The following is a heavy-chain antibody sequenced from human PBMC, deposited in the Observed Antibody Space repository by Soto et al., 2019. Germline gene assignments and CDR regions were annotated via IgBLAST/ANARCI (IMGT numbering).Heavy chain of an antibody. V-gene: IGHV3-43*01. J-gene: IGHJ4*02. CDR1: GFTFDDHN. CDR2: IRWDGGTT. CDR3: ASSQGDY. Sequence: EVHLVESGGVVVQPGGSLRLTCAASGFTFDDHNMHWVRQVPGKGLEWVSLIRWDGGTTYYSDSVKGRFTVSRDNSINLLYLQMNALTTEDSDLYYCASSQGDYWGLGTLVTVS. D-gene: IGHD6-6*01.